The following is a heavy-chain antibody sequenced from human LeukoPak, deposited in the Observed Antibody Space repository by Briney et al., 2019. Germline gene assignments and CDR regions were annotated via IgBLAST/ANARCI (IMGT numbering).Heavy chain of an antibody. J-gene: IGHJ4*02. CDR2: ISSSSSTI. CDR3: AREHAGRSFDY. V-gene: IGHV3-48*01. CDR1: GFTFSSYS. Sequence: PGGSLRLSCAASGFTFSSYSMNWVRQAPGKGLEWVSYISSSSSTIYYADSVKGRFTISRDNAKNSLYLQMNSPRGEDTAVYYCAREHAGRSFDYWGQGTLVTVPS.